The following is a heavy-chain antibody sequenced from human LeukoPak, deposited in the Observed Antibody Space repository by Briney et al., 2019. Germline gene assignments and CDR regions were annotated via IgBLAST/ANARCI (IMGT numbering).Heavy chain of an antibody. CDR2: IYYSGST. J-gene: IGHJ4*02. D-gene: IGHD2-15*01. Sequence: PSETLSLTCAVYGGSFSGYYWSWIRQPPGKGLEWIGYIYYSGSTNYNPSLKSRVTISVDTSKNQFSLKLSSVTAADTAVYYCARLMTSLIVDYWGQGTLVTVSS. V-gene: IGHV4-59*08. CDR3: ARLMTSLIVDY. CDR1: GGSFSGYY.